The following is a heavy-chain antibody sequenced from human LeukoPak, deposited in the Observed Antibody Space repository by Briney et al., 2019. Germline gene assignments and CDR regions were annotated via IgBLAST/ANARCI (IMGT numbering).Heavy chain of an antibody. CDR3: ARDRERYDILTGYYDY. V-gene: IGHV1-46*01. D-gene: IGHD3-9*01. J-gene: IGHJ4*02. CDR2: INPSGRST. CDR1: GYTFTSYY. Sequence: ASVKVSCKASGYTFTSYYMHWVRQAPGQGLEWMGIINPSGRSTSYAQKFQGRVTMTRDTSTSTVYMELSSLRSEDTAVYYCARDRERYDILTGYYDYWGQGTLVTVSS.